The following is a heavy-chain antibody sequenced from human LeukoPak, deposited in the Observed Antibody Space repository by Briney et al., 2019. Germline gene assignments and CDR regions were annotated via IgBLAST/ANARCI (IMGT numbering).Heavy chain of an antibody. Sequence: SETLSLTCTVSGRSISIYYWRWIRQPPEKGLEGVGYFYYSGSTNYNPSLKSRVTISVDTSKNQFSLKLSSVTAADTAVYYCARYLDYYNWFDPWGQGTLVTVSS. CDR2: FYYSGST. CDR3: ARYLDYYNWFDP. CDR1: GRSISIYY. D-gene: IGHD4/OR15-4a*01. J-gene: IGHJ5*02. V-gene: IGHV4-59*01.